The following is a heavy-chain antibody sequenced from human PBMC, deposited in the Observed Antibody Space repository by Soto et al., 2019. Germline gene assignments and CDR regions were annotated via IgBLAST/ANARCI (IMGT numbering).Heavy chain of an antibody. Sequence: QLQLQESGSGLVKPSQTLSLTCAVSGGSISSGGYSWSWIRQPPGKGLEWIGYIYHSGSTYYTYSQPSLKGRVTISVDRSKNQFSLKLSAVTAADPAVYYCARVPSPWGQGTLVTVSS. V-gene: IGHV4-30-2*01. CDR3: ARVPSP. J-gene: IGHJ5*02. CDR1: GGSISSGGYS. CDR2: IYHSGST.